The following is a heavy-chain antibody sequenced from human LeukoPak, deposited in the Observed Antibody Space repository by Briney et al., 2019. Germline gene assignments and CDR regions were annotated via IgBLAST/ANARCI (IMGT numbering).Heavy chain of an antibody. J-gene: IGHJ4*02. CDR1: GGSISSSSYY. Sequence: SETLSLTCTVSGGSISSSSYYWGWIRQPPGKGLEWIGSIYYSGSTYYNPSLKSRVTISVDTSKNQFSLKLSSVTAADTVVYYCARHAPSLYYFDYWGQGTLVTVSS. V-gene: IGHV4-39*01. D-gene: IGHD2-2*01. CDR2: IYYSGST. CDR3: ARHAPSLYYFDY.